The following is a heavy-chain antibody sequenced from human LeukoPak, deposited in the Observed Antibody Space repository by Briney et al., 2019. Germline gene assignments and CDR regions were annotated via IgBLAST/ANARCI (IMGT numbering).Heavy chain of an antibody. V-gene: IGHV1-69*02. D-gene: IGHD3-3*01. CDR1: GGTFSSYT. CDR2: IIPILGIA. J-gene: IGHJ6*03. Sequence: ASVKVSCKASGGTFSSYTISWVRQAPGQGLEWMGRIIPILGIANYAQKFQGRVTITADKSTSTAYMELSSLRSEDTAVYYCARAPYDFWSGSYYYYYMDVWGKGTTVTVSS. CDR3: ARAPYDFWSGSYYYYYMDV.